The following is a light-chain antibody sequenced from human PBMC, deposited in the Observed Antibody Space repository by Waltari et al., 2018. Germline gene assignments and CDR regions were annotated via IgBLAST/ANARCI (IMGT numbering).Light chain of an antibody. V-gene: IGLV2-8*01. CDR1: RSEVGGYNY. Sequence: QSALTQPPSASGSPGQSVTISCTETRSEVGGYNYVSWYQQNPGKAPKLMIYEVSKRPSGVPDRFSGSKSGNTASLTVSGLQAEDEAVYYCSSYAGSNKNVVFGGGTKLTVL. CDR3: SSYAGSNKNVV. J-gene: IGLJ2*01. CDR2: EVS.